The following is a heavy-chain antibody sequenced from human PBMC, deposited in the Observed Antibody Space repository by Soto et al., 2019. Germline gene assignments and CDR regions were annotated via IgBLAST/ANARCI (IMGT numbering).Heavy chain of an antibody. V-gene: IGHV4-34*01. CDR1: GGSFSGYY. CDR2: INHSGST. Sequence: SETLSLTFAVYGGSFSGYYWSWIRQPPGKGLEWIGEINHSGSTNYNPSLKSRVTISVDTSKNQFSLKLSSVTAADTAVYYCARGGIAARFYYYYGMDVWGQGTTVTVSS. CDR3: ARGGIAARFYYYYGMDV. D-gene: IGHD6-6*01. J-gene: IGHJ6*02.